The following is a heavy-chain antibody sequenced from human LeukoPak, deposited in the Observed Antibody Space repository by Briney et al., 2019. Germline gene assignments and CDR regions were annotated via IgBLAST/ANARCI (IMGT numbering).Heavy chain of an antibody. CDR1: GGSISTSNYY. D-gene: IGHD1-26*01. Sequence: PSETLSLTCTVSGGSISTSNYYWGWIRQPPGKGLEWIGRIYTSGSTNYNPSLKSRVTMSVDTSKKQFSLKLSSVTAADTAVYYCARVRGSSGSYEYYHYMDVWGKGTTVTISS. CDR3: ARVRGSSGSYEYYHYMDV. J-gene: IGHJ6*03. CDR2: IYTSGST. V-gene: IGHV4-39*07.